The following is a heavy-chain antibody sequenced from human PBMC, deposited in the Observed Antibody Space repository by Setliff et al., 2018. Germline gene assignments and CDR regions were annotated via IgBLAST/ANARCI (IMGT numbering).Heavy chain of an antibody. Sequence: GASVKVSCKASGYTFSNYGITWVRQAPGQGLEWMGWISAYSGNTKYALTLQGRVTMTTDPSTTTAYLELRSLTSDDTAVYYCSRLVRYCTTTSCFHFDYWGQGTQVTVSS. J-gene: IGHJ4*02. CDR3: SRLVRYCTTTSCFHFDY. V-gene: IGHV1-18*04. CDR2: ISAYSGNT. D-gene: IGHD2-8*01. CDR1: GYTFSNYG.